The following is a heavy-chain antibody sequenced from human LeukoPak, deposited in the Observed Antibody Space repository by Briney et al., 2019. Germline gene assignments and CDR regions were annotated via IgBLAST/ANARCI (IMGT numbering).Heavy chain of an antibody. CDR3: ARDPDYYGMDV. D-gene: IGHD3-10*01. CDR2: IYSGGST. Sequence: GGSLSLSCAASGFTVSSKYMSWVRQAPGKGLEWFSVIYSGGSTYYADSVKGRFTISTDNSTNTLYLQMNSLRAEDTVVYFCARDPDYYGMDVWGQGTTVTAPS. J-gene: IGHJ6*02. CDR1: GFTVSSKY. V-gene: IGHV3-53*01.